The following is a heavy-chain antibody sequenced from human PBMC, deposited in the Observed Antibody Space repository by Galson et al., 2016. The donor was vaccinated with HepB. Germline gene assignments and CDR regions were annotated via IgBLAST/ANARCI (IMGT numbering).Heavy chain of an antibody. CDR2: ISSSSSYI. CDR1: RFTFSSYS. CDR3: ARAERLLRSLEWPYYYYGMDV. V-gene: IGHV3-21*01. Sequence: SLRLSCAASRFTFSSYSMNWVRQAPGKGLEWVSSISSSSSYIYYADSVKGRFTISRDNAKNSLYLQMNSLRAEDTAVYYCARAERLLRSLEWPYYYYGMDVWGQGTTVTVSS. J-gene: IGHJ6*02. D-gene: IGHD3-3*01.